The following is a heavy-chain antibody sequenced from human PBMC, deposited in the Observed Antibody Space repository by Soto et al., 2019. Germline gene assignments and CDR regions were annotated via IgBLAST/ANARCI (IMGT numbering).Heavy chain of an antibody. CDR1: AGSVSGSSHY. CDR3: ARGGTSSRRAVAGYFHY. J-gene: IGHJ1*01. D-gene: IGHD1-7*01. V-gene: IGHV4-61*01. CDR2: IDYSGST. Sequence: QVQLQESGPGLVKPSETLSLTCSVSAGSVSGSSHYWNWIRQTPGKGLEWIGYIDYSGSTNYNPSLQSRVTISVDTSKTQFSLKLSSVAAADTAVYYCARGGTSSRRAVAGYFHYWGQGTQVTVSS.